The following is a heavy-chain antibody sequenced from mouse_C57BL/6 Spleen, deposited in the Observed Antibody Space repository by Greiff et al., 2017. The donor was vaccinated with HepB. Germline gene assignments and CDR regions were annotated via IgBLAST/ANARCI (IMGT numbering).Heavy chain of an antibody. CDR3: AREGIYYGYTWFAY. J-gene: IGHJ3*01. D-gene: IGHD2-2*01. CDR2: INPNNGGT. Sequence: EVKLMESGPELVKPGASVKIPCKASGYTFTDYNMDWVKQSHGKSLEWIGDINPNNGGTIYNQKFKGKATLTVDKSSSTAYMELRSLTSEDTAVYYCAREGIYYGYTWFAYWGQGTLVTVSA. CDR1: GYTFTDYN. V-gene: IGHV1-18*01.